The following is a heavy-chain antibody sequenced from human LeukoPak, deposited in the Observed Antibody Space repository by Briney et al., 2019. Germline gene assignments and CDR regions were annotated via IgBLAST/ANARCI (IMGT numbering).Heavy chain of an antibody. CDR3: ARQPSSRFTSFDS. J-gene: IGHJ4*02. CDR1: GGSLSSYF. V-gene: IGHV4-59*01. D-gene: IGHD6-13*01. Sequence: PSETLSLTCTVSGGSLSSYFWSWIRQPPGKGLEWIAYIYYSGGTNYNPSLKSRVTISVDTSKNQFSLKLSSVTAADTAVYYCARQPSSRFTSFDSWGQGTLVTVSS. CDR2: IYYSGGT.